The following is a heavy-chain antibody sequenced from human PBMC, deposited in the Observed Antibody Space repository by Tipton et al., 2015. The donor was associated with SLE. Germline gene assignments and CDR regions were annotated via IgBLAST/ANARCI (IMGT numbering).Heavy chain of an antibody. CDR2: IWYDGSNK. D-gene: IGHD3-9*01. CDR1: GFTFSSYG. CDR3: ARDLTVIRGGFDY. V-gene: IGHV3-33*01. Sequence: SLRLSCAASGFTFSSYGMPWVRQAPGKGLEWVAVIWYDGSNKYYADSVKGRFTISRDNSKNTLDLQMNSLRAEDTAVYYCARDLTVIRGGFDYWGQGTLVTVSS. J-gene: IGHJ4*02.